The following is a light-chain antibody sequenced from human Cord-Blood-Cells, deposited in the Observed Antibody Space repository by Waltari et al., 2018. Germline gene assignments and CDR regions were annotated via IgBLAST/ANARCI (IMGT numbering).Light chain of an antibody. Sequence: IVMTQSPDSLAVSLGERATINCKSSQSVLYSSNNKNYLAWHQQKPGQPPKLLIYWASTRESGVPDRFSGSGSGTDFTLTISSLQAEDVAVYYCQQYYSTPRTFGGGTKVEIK. J-gene: IGKJ4*01. CDR1: QSVLYSSNNKNY. CDR2: WAS. V-gene: IGKV4-1*01. CDR3: QQYYSTPRT.